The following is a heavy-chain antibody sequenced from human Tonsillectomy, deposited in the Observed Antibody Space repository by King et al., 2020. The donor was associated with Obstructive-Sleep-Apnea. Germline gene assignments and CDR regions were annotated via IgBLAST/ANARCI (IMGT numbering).Heavy chain of an antibody. CDR3: ARAPERFGESPSAWFDP. Sequence: QLVQSGGGVVQPGRSLRLSCAASGFTFSSYGMHWVRQAPGKGLEWVAVISYDGSNKYYADSVKGRFTISRDNSKNTPYLQMNSLRAEDTAVYYCARAPERFGESPSAWFDPWGQGTLVTVSS. CDR1: GFTFSSYG. V-gene: IGHV3-30*03. D-gene: IGHD3-10*01. J-gene: IGHJ5*02. CDR2: ISYDGSNK.